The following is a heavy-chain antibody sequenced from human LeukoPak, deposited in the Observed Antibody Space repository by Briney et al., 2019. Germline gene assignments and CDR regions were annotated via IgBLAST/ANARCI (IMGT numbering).Heavy chain of an antibody. Sequence: PGGSLRLSCAASGFTFNDYWMSWVRQAPGKGLEWVVNINQDGSEKYYVDSMRGRFTSSRDNAKNSLYLQMNSLRADDTALYYCAKGYSGYEDAFDIWGQGTMVTVSS. CDR2: INQDGSEK. J-gene: IGHJ3*02. V-gene: IGHV3-7*03. D-gene: IGHD5-12*01. CDR1: GFTFNDYW. CDR3: AKGYSGYEDAFDI.